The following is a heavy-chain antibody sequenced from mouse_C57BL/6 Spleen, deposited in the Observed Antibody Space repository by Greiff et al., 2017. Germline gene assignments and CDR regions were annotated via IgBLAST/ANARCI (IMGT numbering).Heavy chain of an antibody. CDR2: LWTGGGT. CDR1: GFSLTSYA. J-gene: IGHJ2*01. CDR3: ARGDYYGSSLYYFDY. D-gene: IGHD1-1*01. Sequence: QVQLKQSGPGLVAPSQSLSITCTVSGFSLTSYAISWVRQPPGKGLEWLGVLWTGGGTNYNSALKSRLHISKDNSKSQVFLKMNSLQTYDTARYYCARGDYYGSSLYYFDYWGQGTTLTVSS. V-gene: IGHV2-9-1*01.